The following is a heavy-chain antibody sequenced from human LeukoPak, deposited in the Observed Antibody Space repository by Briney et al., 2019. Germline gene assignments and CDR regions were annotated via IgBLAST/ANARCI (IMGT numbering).Heavy chain of an antibody. CDR1: GGSISSHY. D-gene: IGHD1-1*01. V-gene: IGHV4-59*11. CDR3: ARSVPGDYFDY. Sequence: SETLSLTCTVSGGSISSHYWSWIRQPPGKGLDWIGYIYYSGSTNYNPSLKSRVTISVDTSKNQFSLKLSSVTAADTAVYYCARSVPGDYFDYWGQGTLVTVSP. J-gene: IGHJ4*02. CDR2: IYYSGST.